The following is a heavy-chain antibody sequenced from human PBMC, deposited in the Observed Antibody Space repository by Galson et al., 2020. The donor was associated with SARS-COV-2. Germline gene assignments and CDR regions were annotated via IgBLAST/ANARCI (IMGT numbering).Heavy chain of an antibody. CDR2: IFFDGSDK. CDR3: ARDGQTSSGCALDY. V-gene: IGHV3-33*01. J-gene: IGHJ4*02. CDR1: GFTFSSHA. Sequence: GESLKISCAASGFTFSSHAMHWVRQAPGKGLEWVAQIFFDGSDKYYGDSVKGRFTISRDISKNTVYLQMNNLRADDTAVYYCARDGQTSSGCALDYWGQGTLVTVSS. D-gene: IGHD6-19*01.